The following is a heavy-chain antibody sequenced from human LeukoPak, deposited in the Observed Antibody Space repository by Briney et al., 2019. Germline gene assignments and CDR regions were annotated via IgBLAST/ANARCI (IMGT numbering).Heavy chain of an antibody. CDR3: ARDYGLPPNRGATHYYYYYMDV. CDR2: ISGNGDYT. CDR1: GFTFSSYG. Sequence: QPGGSLRLSCAASGFTFSSYGMNWVRQAPGKGLEWVSTISGNGDYTYYADSVKGRFTISRDNSKNTLYLQMNSLRAEDTAVYYCARDYGLPPNRGATHYYYYYMDVWGKGTTVTISS. V-gene: IGHV3-23*01. J-gene: IGHJ6*03. D-gene: IGHD3-10*01.